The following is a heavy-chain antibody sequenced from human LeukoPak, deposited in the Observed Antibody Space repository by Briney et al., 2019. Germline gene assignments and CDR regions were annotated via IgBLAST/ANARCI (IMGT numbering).Heavy chain of an antibody. Sequence: KPSETLSLTCTVSGGSISTYYWSWIRQPPGKGLEWIGYIYYSGSTNYNPSLKSRVTISVDTSKNQFSLKLSSVTAADTAVYYCARSRNHGDYDDYWGQGTLVTVSS. CDR3: ARSRNHGDYDDY. CDR1: GGSISTYY. V-gene: IGHV4-59*01. J-gene: IGHJ4*02. CDR2: IYYSGST. D-gene: IGHD1-14*01.